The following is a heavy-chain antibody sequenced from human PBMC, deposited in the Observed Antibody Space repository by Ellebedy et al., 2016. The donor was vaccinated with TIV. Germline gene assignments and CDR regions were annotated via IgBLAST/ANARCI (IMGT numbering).Heavy chain of an antibody. V-gene: IGHV4-59*01. D-gene: IGHD4-23*01. CDR3: AAYYGGRFDY. J-gene: IGHJ4*02. CDR1: GGSISTFY. CDR2: IYYIGIT. Sequence: MPSETLSLTCAVSGGSISTFYWSRIRQPPGKGLEFIGYIYYIGITNYNPSLESRVAISIDTSENQFSLRLSSVTAADTAVYYCAAYYGGRFDYWGQGTLVTVSS.